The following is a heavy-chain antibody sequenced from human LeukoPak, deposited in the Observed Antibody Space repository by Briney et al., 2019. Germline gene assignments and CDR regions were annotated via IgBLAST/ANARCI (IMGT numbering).Heavy chain of an antibody. CDR3: AKRGVVIRVFLVGFHKEAYYFDS. D-gene: IGHD3-10*01. V-gene: IGHV3-23*01. CDR1: GITLSNYG. Sequence: GGSLRLSCAVSGITLSNYGMSWVRQAPGKGLESVSCLSGSGGGTNYAGSVQGRFTISRDNPKNTLYLQMNSLRAEDTAVYFCAKRGVVIRVFLVGFHKEAYYFDSWGQGALVTVSS. J-gene: IGHJ4*02. CDR2: LSGSGGGT.